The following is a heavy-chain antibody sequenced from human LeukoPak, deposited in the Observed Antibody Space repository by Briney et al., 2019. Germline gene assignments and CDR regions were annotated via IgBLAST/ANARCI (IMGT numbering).Heavy chain of an antibody. V-gene: IGHV3-30*07. J-gene: IGHJ5*02. CDR1: GFTFSSYA. CDR2: ISYDGSNK. CDR3: ARGVYYYDSSGYYYDWFDP. D-gene: IGHD3-22*01. Sequence: PGGSLRLSCAASGFTFSSYAMHWVRQAPGKGLEWVAVISYDGSNKYYADSVKGRFTISRDNAKNSLYLQMNSLRAEDTAVYYCARGVYYYDSSGYYYDWFDPWGQGTLVTVSS.